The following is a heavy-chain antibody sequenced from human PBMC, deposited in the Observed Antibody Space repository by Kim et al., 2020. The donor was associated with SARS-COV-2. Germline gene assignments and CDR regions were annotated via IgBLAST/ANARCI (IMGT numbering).Heavy chain of an antibody. Sequence: GGSLRLSCAASGFTFSSYGMHWVRQAPGKGLEWVAVIWYDGSNKYYADSVKGRFTISRDNSKNTLYLQMNSLRAEDTAVYYCARTLTDYYGMDVWGQGTTVTVSS. V-gene: IGHV3-33*01. CDR3: ARTLTDYYGMDV. J-gene: IGHJ6*02. CDR1: GFTFSSYG. D-gene: IGHD3-16*01. CDR2: IWYDGSNK.